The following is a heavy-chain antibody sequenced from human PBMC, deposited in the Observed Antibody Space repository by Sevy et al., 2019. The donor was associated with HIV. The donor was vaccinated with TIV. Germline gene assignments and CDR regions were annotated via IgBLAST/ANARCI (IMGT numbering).Heavy chain of an antibody. J-gene: IGHJ6*03. Sequence: GGSLRLSCAASGFTFSSYAMSWVRQAPGKGLEWVSAISGSGGSTYYAYSVKGRFTISRDNSKNTLYLQMNSLRAEDTAVYYCAKASSGSHLDYYYYYMDVWGKGTTVTVSS. D-gene: IGHD3-10*01. CDR1: GFTFSSYA. V-gene: IGHV3-23*01. CDR3: AKASSGSHLDYYYYYMDV. CDR2: ISGSGGST.